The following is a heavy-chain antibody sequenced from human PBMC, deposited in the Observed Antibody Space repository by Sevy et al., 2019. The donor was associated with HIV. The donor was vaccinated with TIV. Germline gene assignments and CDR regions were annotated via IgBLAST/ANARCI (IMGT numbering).Heavy chain of an antibody. D-gene: IGHD3-22*01. V-gene: IGHV3-9*01. CDR2: ISWNSGSI. CDR3: ASMSGDYYDSSGYHGFYGMDV. CDR1: GFTFDDYA. Sequence: GGSLRLSCAASGFTFDDYAMHWVRQAPGKGLEWVSGISWNSGSIGYADSVKGRFTISRDNAKNSLYLQMNSLRAEDTALYYCASMSGDYYDSSGYHGFYGMDVWGQGTTVTVSS. J-gene: IGHJ6*02.